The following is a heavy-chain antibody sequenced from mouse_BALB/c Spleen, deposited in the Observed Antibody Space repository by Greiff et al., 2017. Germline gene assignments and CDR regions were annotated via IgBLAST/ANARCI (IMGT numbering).Heavy chain of an antibody. J-gene: IGHJ4*01. V-gene: IGHV1S135*01. CDR1: GYSFTSYY. CDR2: IDPFNGGT. D-gene: IGHD2-4*01. Sequence: EVQLQQSGPELMKPGASVKISCKASGYSFTSYYMHWVKQSHGKSLEWIGYIDPFNGGTSYNQKFKGKATLTVDKSSSTAYMHLSSLTSEDSAVYYCARSHYDYGYAMDYWGQGTSVTVSS. CDR3: ARSHYDYGYAMDY.